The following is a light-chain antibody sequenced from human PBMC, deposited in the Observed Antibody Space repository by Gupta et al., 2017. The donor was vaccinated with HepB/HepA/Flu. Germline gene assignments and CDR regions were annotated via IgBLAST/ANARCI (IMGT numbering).Light chain of an antibody. CDR3: QQYDSSSIFT. Sequence: EIVLTQSPGTLSLSPGERATLSCRASQSVSSSYLAWYQQKPGQAPRLLIYGASSRATGIPDRFSGSGSGTDFTLTISRLEPEDFAVYYCQQYDSSSIFTFGPGTKVEIK. CDR2: GAS. CDR1: QSVSSSY. J-gene: IGKJ3*01. V-gene: IGKV3-20*01.